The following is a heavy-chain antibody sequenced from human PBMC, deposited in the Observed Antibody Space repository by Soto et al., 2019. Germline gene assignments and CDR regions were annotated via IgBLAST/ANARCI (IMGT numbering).Heavy chain of an antibody. V-gene: IGHV3-7*03. CDR2: MKQDGSEK. D-gene: IGHD6-13*01. CDR3: ATIEAVAFHI. Sequence: PGGSLRLCCVASGFTFSSSWMAWVRQTPGKGLEWVGNMKQDGSEKYYVDSVKGRFTISRDNAKNSLYLQMNSLRAEDTAVYYCATIEAVAFHIWGQGTMVTVSS. CDR1: GFTFSSSW. J-gene: IGHJ3*02.